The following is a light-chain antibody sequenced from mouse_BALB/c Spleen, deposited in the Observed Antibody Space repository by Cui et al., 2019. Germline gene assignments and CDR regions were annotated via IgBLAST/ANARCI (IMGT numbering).Light chain of an antibody. Sequence: QIVLTQSPAIMSASLGERVTMTCTASSSVSSSYLHWYQQKPGSSPKLWIYSTSNLASGVPARFSGSGSGTSYSLTISSMEAEDAATYYCHQYHRSQYTFGGGTKLEIK. CDR1: SSVSSSY. CDR2: STS. CDR3: HQYHRSQYT. V-gene: IGKV4-74*01. J-gene: IGKJ2*01.